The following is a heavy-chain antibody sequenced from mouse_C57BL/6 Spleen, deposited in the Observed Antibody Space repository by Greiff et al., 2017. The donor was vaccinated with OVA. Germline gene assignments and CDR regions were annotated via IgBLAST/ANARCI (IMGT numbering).Heavy chain of an antibody. CDR3: ARGGHYYDAMDY. CDR1: GFTFSDYY. Sequence: DVQLVESEGGLVQPGRSLKLSCTASGFTFSDYYMAWVRQVPEKGLEWVANINYDGSSTYYLDSLKSRFIISRDNAKNTLYLQMSSLKSEDTATYYCARGGHYYDAMDYWGQGTSVTVSS. J-gene: IGHJ4*01. V-gene: IGHV5-16*01. D-gene: IGHD1-2*01. CDR2: INYDGSST.